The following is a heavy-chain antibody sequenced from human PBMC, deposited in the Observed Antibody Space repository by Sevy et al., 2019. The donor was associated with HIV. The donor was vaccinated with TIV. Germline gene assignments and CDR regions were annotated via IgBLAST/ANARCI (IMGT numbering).Heavy chain of an antibody. Sequence: GGSLRLSCAASGFSFSNYWMHWVRQAPGKGLEWVANIKQDESEKFYVASVKGRFTISRGKAKNSVYLEMNSLRPEDTAIYYCAKGNSGSFDYWGQGTLVTVSS. CDR3: AKGNSGSFDY. CDR1: GFSFSNYW. CDR2: IKQDESEK. V-gene: IGHV3-7*01. J-gene: IGHJ4*02. D-gene: IGHD3-22*01.